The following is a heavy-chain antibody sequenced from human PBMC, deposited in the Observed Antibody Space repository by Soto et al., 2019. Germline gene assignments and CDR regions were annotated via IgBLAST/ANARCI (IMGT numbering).Heavy chain of an antibody. CDR1: GFTFSNYA. D-gene: IGHD6-19*01. CDR2: ITAYGDTT. J-gene: IGHJ5*02. CDR3: AKDPLWYVSDWYPPPGFDP. V-gene: IGHV3-23*01. Sequence: EVQLLESGGGFVQPGGSLTLSCAASGFTFSNYAMSCVRQAPGKGLEWVSAITAYGDTTHYADSVKGRFTISRDSPKNTLYLQMDRLRAEDTAVYYCAKDPLWYVSDWYPPPGFDPWGQGTLVTVSS.